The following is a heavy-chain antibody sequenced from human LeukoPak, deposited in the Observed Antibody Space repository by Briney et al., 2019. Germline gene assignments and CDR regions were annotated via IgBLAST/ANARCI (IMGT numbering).Heavy chain of an antibody. CDR1: GFTFSSYG. V-gene: IGHV3-30*18. J-gene: IGHJ3*02. CDR3: AKECDYYDFWTPAAFDI. CDR2: ISYDGSNK. D-gene: IGHD3-3*01. Sequence: PGRSLRLSCAASGFTFSSYGMHWVRQAPGKGLEWVAVISYDGSNKYYADSAKGRFTISRDNSKNTLYLQMNSLRAEDTAVYYCAKECDYYDFWTPAAFDIWGQGTMVTVSS.